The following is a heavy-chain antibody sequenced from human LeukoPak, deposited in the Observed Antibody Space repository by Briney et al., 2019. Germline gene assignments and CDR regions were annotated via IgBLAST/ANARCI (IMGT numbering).Heavy chain of an antibody. Sequence: GGSLRLSCAASGFTFSIYAMGWVRQAPGKGLEWVSAISVSGGTTYYADSVKGRFTVSRDNAMNTLYLQMNSLRAEDTAVYYCARGQGGVMITFGGVIVFDYWGQGTLVPVSS. J-gene: IGHJ4*02. V-gene: IGHV3-23*01. CDR3: ARGQGGVMITFGGVIVFDY. CDR2: ISVSGGTT. CDR1: GFTFSIYA. D-gene: IGHD3-16*02.